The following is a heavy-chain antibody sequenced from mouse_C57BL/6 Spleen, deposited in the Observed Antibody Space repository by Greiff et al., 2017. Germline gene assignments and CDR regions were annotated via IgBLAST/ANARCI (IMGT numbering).Heavy chain of an antibody. CDR2: IYPGDGDT. Sequence: QVQLQQSGAELVKPGASVKISCKASGYAFSSYWMNWVKQRPGKGLEWIGQIYPGDGDTNYNGKFKGKATLTADKSSSTAYMQLSSLTSEDSAVXFCAREGTTVVFDYWGQGTTLTVSS. D-gene: IGHD1-1*01. CDR1: GYAFSSYW. V-gene: IGHV1-80*01. CDR3: AREGTTVVFDY. J-gene: IGHJ2*01.